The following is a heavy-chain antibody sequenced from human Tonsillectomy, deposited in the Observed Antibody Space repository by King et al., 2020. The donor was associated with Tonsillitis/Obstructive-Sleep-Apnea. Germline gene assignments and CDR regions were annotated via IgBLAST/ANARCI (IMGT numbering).Heavy chain of an antibody. CDR1: GYTFTGYY. D-gene: IGHD7-27*01. CDR2: INPNSGGT. Sequence: QLVQSGAEVKKPGASVKVSCKASGYTFTGYYMHWVRQAPGQGLEWMGWINPNSGGTNYAQNFQGRVTMTRDTSIRTVYMELSRLTSDDTAVYFCARDRGDYYLDYWAQGTLVSVSS. CDR3: ARDRGDYYLDY. J-gene: IGHJ4*02. V-gene: IGHV1-2*02.